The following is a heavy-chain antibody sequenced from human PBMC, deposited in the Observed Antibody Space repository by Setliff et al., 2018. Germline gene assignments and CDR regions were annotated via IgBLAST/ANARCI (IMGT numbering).Heavy chain of an antibody. D-gene: IGHD2-15*01. J-gene: IGHJ4*02. V-gene: IGHV1-18*01. CDR3: ARGRGPRVVVAVPLDH. CDR2: SSAYNGKT. Sequence: ASVKVSCKSSGYTFTSYGISWMRQAPGQGLEWMGWSSAYNGKTQYAQKFQGRVTMTTDTSTSTAYMELMSLTSDDTALYFCARGRGPRVVVAVPLDHWGQGTLVTVSS. CDR1: GYTFTSYG.